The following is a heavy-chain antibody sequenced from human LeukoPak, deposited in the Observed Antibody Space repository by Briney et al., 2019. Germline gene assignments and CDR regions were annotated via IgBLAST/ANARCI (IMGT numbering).Heavy chain of an antibody. D-gene: IGHD3-10*01. CDR1: GGSISSGGYS. J-gene: IGHJ4*02. CDR3: ARAEGFGELYFDY. V-gene: IGHV4-30-2*01. CDR2: IYHSGST. Sequence: SETLTLTCAVSGGSISSGGYSWSWIRQPPGEGLEWIGYIYHSGSTYYNPSLKSRVTISVDTSKNQFSLKLSSVTAADTAVYYCARAEGFGELYFDYWGQGTLVTVSS.